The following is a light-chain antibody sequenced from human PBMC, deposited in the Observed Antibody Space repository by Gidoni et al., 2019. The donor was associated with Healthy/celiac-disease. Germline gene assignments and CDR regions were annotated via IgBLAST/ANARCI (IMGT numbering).Light chain of an antibody. CDR3: QQLNSYRT. J-gene: IGKJ1*01. V-gene: IGKV1-9*01. CDR2: AAS. Sequence: DIQLTQSPSFLSASVGDRVTITCRASQGISSYLAWYQQKPGKAPKLLLYAASTLQSGVPSRFSGSGSGTEFTLTISSLQPEDFATYYCQQLNSYRTFGQGTKVEIK. CDR1: QGISSY.